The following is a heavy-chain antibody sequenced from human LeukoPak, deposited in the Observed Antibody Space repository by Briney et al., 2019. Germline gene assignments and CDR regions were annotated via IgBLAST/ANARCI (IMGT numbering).Heavy chain of an antibody. CDR1: GGSISSGSYY. D-gene: IGHD5-24*01. CDR3: AITEMATQLQSFDY. V-gene: IGHV4-61*02. Sequence: PSQTLSLTCTVSGGSISSGSYYWSWIRQPAGKGLEWIGRIYTSGSTNYNPSLKSRVTISVDTSKNQFSLKLSSVTAADTAVYYCAITEMATQLQSFDYWGQGTLVTVSS. J-gene: IGHJ4*02. CDR2: IYTSGST.